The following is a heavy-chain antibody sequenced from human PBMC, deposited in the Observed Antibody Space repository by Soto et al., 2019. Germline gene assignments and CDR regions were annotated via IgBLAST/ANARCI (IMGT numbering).Heavy chain of an antibody. V-gene: IGHV1-58*01. CDR2: IVVGSGNT. CDR3: AAEVRGVIITGDAFDI. Sequence: SVKVSCKASGFTFTSSAVQWVRQARGQRLEWIGWIVVGSGNTNYAQKFQERVTITRDMSTSTAYMELSSLRSEDTAVYYCAAEVRGVIITGDAFDIWGQGXMVTV. CDR1: GFTFTSSA. J-gene: IGHJ3*02. D-gene: IGHD3-10*01.